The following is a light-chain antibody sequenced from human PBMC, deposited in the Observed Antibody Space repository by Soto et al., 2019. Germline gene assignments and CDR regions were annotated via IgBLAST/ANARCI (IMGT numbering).Light chain of an antibody. CDR3: QQYGSSAT. Sequence: IVMTQSPATLPVSPGERATLSCRTSQSVSSSYLAWYQQKPGQAPRLLIYGASSRATGIPDRFSGSGSGTDFTLTISRLEPEDFAVYYCQQYGSSATFGQGTRLEIK. CDR1: QSVSSSY. V-gene: IGKV3-20*01. J-gene: IGKJ5*01. CDR2: GAS.